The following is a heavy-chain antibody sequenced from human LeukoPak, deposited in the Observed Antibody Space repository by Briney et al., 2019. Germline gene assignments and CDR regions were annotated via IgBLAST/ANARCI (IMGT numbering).Heavy chain of an antibody. Sequence: PGGSLRLSCAASGFTFSTYAMNWVRQAPGKGPEWVAVISYDGTNKYYADSVKGRFTISRDNSKNTVYLQMNSLRAEDTAVYYCASTTYYDFWSGPAAFDIWGQGTMVTVSS. CDR3: ASTTYYDFWSGPAAFDI. V-gene: IGHV3-30*04. CDR1: GFTFSTYA. CDR2: ISYDGTNK. J-gene: IGHJ3*02. D-gene: IGHD3-3*01.